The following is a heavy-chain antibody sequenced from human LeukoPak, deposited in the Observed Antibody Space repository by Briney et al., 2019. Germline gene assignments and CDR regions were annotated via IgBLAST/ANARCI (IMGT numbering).Heavy chain of an antibody. J-gene: IGHJ4*02. CDR2: ISGRGGST. Sequence: GGSLRLSCAASGLTFSSYAMSWVRQAPGTGLEWVSTISGRGGSTYYADSVRGRFTISRDNSKNTLYLQMNSLRAEDTAIYYGAKPNVLRYFDWFSGYFDNWGPGTLVTVSS. CDR3: AKPNVLRYFDWFSGYFDN. V-gene: IGHV3-23*01. D-gene: IGHD3-9*01. CDR1: GLTFSSYA.